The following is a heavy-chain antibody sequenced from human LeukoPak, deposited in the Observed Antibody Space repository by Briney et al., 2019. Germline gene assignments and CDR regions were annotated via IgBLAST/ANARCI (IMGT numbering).Heavy chain of an antibody. Sequence: PGGSLRLSCAASGFTFRSCWTDWVRQAPGKGLEWVAFIRYDGSNKYYADSVKGRFTISRDNSKNTLYLQMNSLRAEDTAVYYCAKGVYSSSSGDPWGQGTLVTVSS. CDR3: AKGVYSSSSGDP. CDR2: IRYDGSNK. J-gene: IGHJ5*02. CDR1: GFTFRSCW. V-gene: IGHV3-30*02. D-gene: IGHD6-13*01.